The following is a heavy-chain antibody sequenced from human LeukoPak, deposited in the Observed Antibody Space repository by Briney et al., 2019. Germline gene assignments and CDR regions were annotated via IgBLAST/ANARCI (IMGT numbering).Heavy chain of an antibody. Sequence: PGGSLRLSCAASGFTFSSYAMSWVRQAPGKGLEWVSAISGSGGSTYYADSVKSRFTISRDNSKNTLYLQMNSLRAEDTAVYYCAKDRVYYYDSSGYYFPLPGGDYWGQGTLVTVSS. J-gene: IGHJ4*02. D-gene: IGHD3-22*01. V-gene: IGHV3-23*01. CDR2: ISGSGGST. CDR3: AKDRVYYYDSSGYYFPLPGGDY. CDR1: GFTFSSYA.